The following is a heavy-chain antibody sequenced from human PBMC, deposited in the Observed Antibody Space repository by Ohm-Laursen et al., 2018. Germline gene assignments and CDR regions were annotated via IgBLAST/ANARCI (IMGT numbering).Heavy chain of an antibody. CDR2: INPNSGGT. CDR1: GYTFTGYY. V-gene: IGHV1-2*02. D-gene: IGHD3-3*01. Sequence: SVKVSCKASGYTFTGYYIHWVRQAPGQGLEWMGWINPNSGGTNYAQKFQGRVTMTRDTSISTAYMELSRLRSDDTAVYYCARDDDFWSGYYAHWGQGTLVTVSS. CDR3: ARDDDFWSGYYAH. J-gene: IGHJ4*02.